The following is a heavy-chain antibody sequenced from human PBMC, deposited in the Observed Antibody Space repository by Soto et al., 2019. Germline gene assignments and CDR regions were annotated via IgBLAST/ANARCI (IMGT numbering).Heavy chain of an antibody. CDR2: ISSSSSYI. Sequence: EVQLVESGGGLVKPGGSLRLSCAASGFTFSSYSMNWVRQAPGKGLEWVSSISSSSSYIYYADSVKGRFTISRDNAKNSLELQMRNLRAEDTAVYYFARDQPGYSYGYGLGYWGQGTLVTVSS. D-gene: IGHD5-18*01. CDR1: GFTFSSYS. J-gene: IGHJ4*02. V-gene: IGHV3-21*01. CDR3: ARDQPGYSYGYGLGY.